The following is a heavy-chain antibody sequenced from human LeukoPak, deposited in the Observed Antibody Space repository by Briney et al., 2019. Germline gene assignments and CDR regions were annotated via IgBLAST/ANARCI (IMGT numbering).Heavy chain of an antibody. CDR3: ARWSEQVLAFDI. J-gene: IGHJ3*02. D-gene: IGHD1/OR15-1a*01. Sequence: SETLSLTCSVSGPSMNNYYWNWLRQPPGKGLEWIGFAHHSGTHYNPSLRSRVTASLDTSKNQVSLRLTSVTAADTAVYYCARWSEQVLAFDIWGQGTMVTVSS. V-gene: IGHV4-59*01. CDR2: AHHSGT. CDR1: GPSMNNYY.